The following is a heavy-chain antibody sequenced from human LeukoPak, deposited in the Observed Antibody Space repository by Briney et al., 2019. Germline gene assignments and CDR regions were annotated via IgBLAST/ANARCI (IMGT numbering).Heavy chain of an antibody. D-gene: IGHD3-22*01. J-gene: IGHJ4*02. CDR2: IFYSGST. V-gene: IGHV4-59*01. CDR1: GGSISSYY. Sequence: PSETLSLTCTVSGGSISSYYWSWIRQPPGKGLEWIGYIFYSGSTNYNPSLKSRVTISVDTSKNQFSLKLSSVTAADTAVYYCARMNYDSSAYYYYFDYWVQGTLVTVSS. CDR3: ARMNYDSSAYYYYFDY.